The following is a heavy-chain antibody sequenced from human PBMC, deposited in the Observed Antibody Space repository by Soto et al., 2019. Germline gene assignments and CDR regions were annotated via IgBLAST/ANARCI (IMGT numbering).Heavy chain of an antibody. D-gene: IGHD1-26*01. CDR2: FDPEDGET. V-gene: IGHV1-24*01. J-gene: IGHJ4*02. CDR1: GYTLTELS. Sequence: GSSVKVSCKVSGYTLTELSMHWVRQAPGKGLEWMGGFDPEDGETIYAQKFQGRVTMTEDTSTDTAYMELSSLRSEDTAVYYCARGGGRYWYFAYWGQGTLVTVSS. CDR3: ARGGGRYWYFAY.